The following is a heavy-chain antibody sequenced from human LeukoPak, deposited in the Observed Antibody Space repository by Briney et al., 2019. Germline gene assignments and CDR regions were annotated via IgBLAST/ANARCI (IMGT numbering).Heavy chain of an antibody. CDR1: GGSISSYY. CDR2: IYYSGST. J-gene: IGHJ3*02. CDR3: ARGLGYYDSSGYYYLDAFDI. D-gene: IGHD3-22*01. Sequence: SETLSLTCTVSGGSISSYYWSWIRQPPGKGLEWIGYIYYSGSTNYNPSLKNRVTISVDMSKNHLSLRLSSVTAADTAVYYCARGLGYYDSSGYYYLDAFDIWGQGTMVTVSS. V-gene: IGHV4-59*08.